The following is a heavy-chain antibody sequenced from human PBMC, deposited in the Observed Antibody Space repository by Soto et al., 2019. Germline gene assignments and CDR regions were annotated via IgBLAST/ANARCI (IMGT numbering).Heavy chain of an antibody. D-gene: IGHD3-22*01. J-gene: IGHJ6*02. Sequence: ASVKVSCKASGYTFTSYGISWVRQAPGQGLEWMGWISAYNGNTNYAQKLQGRVTMTTDTSTSTAYMELRSLRSDDTAVYYCARGRITMIVVGDYYYGMDVWGQGTTVTVSS. CDR2: ISAYNGNT. V-gene: IGHV1-18*01. CDR1: GYTFTSYG. CDR3: ARGRITMIVVGDYYYGMDV.